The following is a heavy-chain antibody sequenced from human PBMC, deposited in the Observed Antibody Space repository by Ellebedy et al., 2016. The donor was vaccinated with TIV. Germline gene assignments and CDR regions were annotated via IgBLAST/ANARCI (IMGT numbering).Heavy chain of an antibody. V-gene: IGHV4-34*01. CDR2: IYHSGST. D-gene: IGHD3-10*01. CDR1: GGSFSGYY. Sequence: MPSETLSLTCAVYGGSFSGYYLTWIRQPPGKGLEWIGEIYHSGSTNYNPSLKSRVTISVDKSKNQFSLKLSSVTAADTAVYYCARDRGTIPHAFDIWGQGTMVTVSS. CDR3: ARDRGTIPHAFDI. J-gene: IGHJ3*02.